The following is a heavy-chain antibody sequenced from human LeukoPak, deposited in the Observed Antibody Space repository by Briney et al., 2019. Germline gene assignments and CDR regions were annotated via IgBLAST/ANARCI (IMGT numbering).Heavy chain of an antibody. D-gene: IGHD3-10*01. CDR1: GGSISSYY. CDR2: IYYSGST. V-gene: IGHV4-59*08. Sequence: SETLSLTCTVSGGSISSYYWSWIXXPPXKXXEXIGXIYYSGSTNYNPSLESRVTISVDTSKNQFSLKLSSVTAADTAVYYCARHAGLYYYYYGMDVWGQGTTVTVSS. J-gene: IGHJ6*02. CDR3: ARHAGLYYYYYGMDV.